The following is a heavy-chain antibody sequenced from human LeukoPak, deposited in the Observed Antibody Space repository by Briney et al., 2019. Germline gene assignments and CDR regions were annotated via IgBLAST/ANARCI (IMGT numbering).Heavy chain of an antibody. J-gene: IGHJ6*03. Sequence: SETLSLTCTVSGGSISSYYWSWIRQPPGKGLEWIGYIYYSGSTNYNPSLKSRVTISVDTSKNQFSLKLSSVTAADTAVYYCASTKAAVTTLGYYYYMDVWGKGTTVTVSS. D-gene: IGHD4-17*01. CDR1: GGSISSYY. CDR2: IYYSGST. V-gene: IGHV4-59*01. CDR3: ASTKAAVTTLGYYYYMDV.